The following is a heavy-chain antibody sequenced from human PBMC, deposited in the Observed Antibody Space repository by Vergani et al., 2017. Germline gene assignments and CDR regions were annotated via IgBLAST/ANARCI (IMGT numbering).Heavy chain of an antibody. CDR3: ARDCTSGGCPDNYGMDV. J-gene: IGHJ6*02. V-gene: IGHV3-21*06. D-gene: IGHD2-8*01. Sequence: VQLVESGGGMVQPGRSLRLSCAASGFAFSDFSMSWVRQAPGKGLEWVAFIGSSGPYINYADSVKGRFIISRDNTNNSLFLQLRSLRAEDAAVYYCARDCTSGGCPDNYGMDVWGQGATVTVSS. CDR2: IGSSGPYI. CDR1: GFAFSDFS.